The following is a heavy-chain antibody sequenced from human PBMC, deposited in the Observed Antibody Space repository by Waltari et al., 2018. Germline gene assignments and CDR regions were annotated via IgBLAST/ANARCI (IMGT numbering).Heavy chain of an antibody. Sequence: QVQLQQWGAGLLEPSGTLSLTRDVSGGSLSGSHWTWIRQPPGKGLEWIGEINDSGRTTYNPSLESRVTVSIDTANNQFSLRVRSVTAADTAVYYCARVFGYYYYYMDVWGKGTTVTISS. CDR3: ARVFGYYYYYMDV. V-gene: IGHV4-34*02. D-gene: IGHD3-3*01. J-gene: IGHJ6*03. CDR1: GGSLSGSH. CDR2: INDSGRT.